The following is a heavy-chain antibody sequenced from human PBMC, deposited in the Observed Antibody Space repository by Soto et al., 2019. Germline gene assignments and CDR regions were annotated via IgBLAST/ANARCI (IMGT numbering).Heavy chain of an antibody. Sequence: QVQLQESGPGLVKPSGTLSLTCAVSSGSISSSNWWSWVRQPPGKGLEWIGEIYHSGSTNYKPSLKSRVTISVDKSKNQFSLKLSAVTAADTAVYYCARVAWGNSGYVEYYFDYWGQGTLVTVSS. CDR2: IYHSGST. V-gene: IGHV4-4*02. CDR3: ARVAWGNSGYVEYYFDY. J-gene: IGHJ4*02. D-gene: IGHD5-12*01. CDR1: SGSISSSNW.